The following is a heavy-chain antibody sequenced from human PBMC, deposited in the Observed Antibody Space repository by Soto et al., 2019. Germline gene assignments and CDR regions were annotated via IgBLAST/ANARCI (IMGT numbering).Heavy chain of an antibody. D-gene: IGHD2-15*01. CDR2: INHSGRT. CDR3: ARDKIIGLFDY. Sequence: QVQLQQWGAGLLKPSETLSLTCAVYGGSFSGYYWTWIRQPPGTGLEWIGEINHSGRTNYNPSLKSRVTISVDTSKNQFSLKLTSVTAADTAVYYCARDKIIGLFDYWGQGTLVTVSS. CDR1: GGSFSGYY. J-gene: IGHJ4*02. V-gene: IGHV4-34*01.